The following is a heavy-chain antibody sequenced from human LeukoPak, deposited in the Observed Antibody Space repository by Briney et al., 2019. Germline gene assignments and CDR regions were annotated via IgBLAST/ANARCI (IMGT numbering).Heavy chain of an antibody. D-gene: IGHD1-1*01. J-gene: IGHJ4*02. CDR2: IGTAGDT. Sequence: GGSLRLSCAASGFKFHDYGMHWVRQATGKGLEWVSAIGTAGDTYYTGSVKGRFTISRENAKNSLYLQMNSLRAGDTAVYYCVRVAKERVGGVYYFDYWGQGTPVTVSS. CDR3: VRVAKERVGGVYYFDY. V-gene: IGHV3-13*01. CDR1: GFKFHDYG.